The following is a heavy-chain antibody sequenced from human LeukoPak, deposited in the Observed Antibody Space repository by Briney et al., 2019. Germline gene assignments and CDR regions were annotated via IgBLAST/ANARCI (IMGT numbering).Heavy chain of an antibody. J-gene: IGHJ6*03. D-gene: IGHD2-8*01. CDR2: IYYSGST. CDR1: GGSISSYY. V-gene: IGHV4-59*01. Sequence: PSETLSLTCTVSGGSISSYYWSWIRQPPGKGLEWIGYIYYSGSTNYNPSLKSRVTISVDTSKNQFSLKLSSVTAADTAVYYCARASSQVGPKMVYAKYYYYYYMDVWGKGTTVTVSS. CDR3: ARASSQVGPKMVYAKYYYYYYMDV.